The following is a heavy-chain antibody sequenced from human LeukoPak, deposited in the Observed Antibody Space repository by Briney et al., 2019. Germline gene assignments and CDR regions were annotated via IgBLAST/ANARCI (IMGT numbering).Heavy chain of an antibody. Sequence: PSETLSLTCTVSGGSVSSSSYYWGWIRPPPGKGLEWIGSVYYSGSTYYNPSLKSRVTISVDTSKNQFSLKLSSVTAADTALYYCARRLRGFDSWGQGTLVTVSS. D-gene: IGHD5-12*01. V-gene: IGHV4-39*01. J-gene: IGHJ5*01. CDR1: GGSVSSSSYY. CDR2: VYYSGST. CDR3: ARRLRGFDS.